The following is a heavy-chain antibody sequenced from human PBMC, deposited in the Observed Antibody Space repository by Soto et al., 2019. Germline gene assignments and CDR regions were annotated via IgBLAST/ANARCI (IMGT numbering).Heavy chain of an antibody. V-gene: IGHV4-4*07. Sequence: SETLSLGRAVSAGCSDSYDWSYVRQPAGKRLEWIGRIYPSGSTNYNPSLKSRVTMSVNTSKHQFSLKLSSVTAADTAVYYCARDHYDFWRETHNTQTPLTYNYSYGREVCGQG. CDR3: ARDHYDFWRETHNTQTPLTYNYSYGREV. J-gene: IGHJ6*02. CDR2: IYPSGST. CDR1: AGCSDSYD. D-gene: IGHD3-3*01.